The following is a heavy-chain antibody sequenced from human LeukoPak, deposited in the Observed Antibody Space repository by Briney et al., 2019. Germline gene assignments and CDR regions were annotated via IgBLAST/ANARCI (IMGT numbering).Heavy chain of an antibody. J-gene: IGHJ6*03. Sequence: SETLSLTCTVSGGSISSYYWSWIRQPPGKGLEWIGYIYYSGSTNYNPSLKSRVTISVDTSKNQFSLKLSSVTAADTAVYYCARVPYCSSTSCYGDGEYYYYYMDVWGKGTTVTVSS. CDR3: ARVPYCSSTSCYGDGEYYYYYMDV. CDR2: IYYSGST. CDR1: GGSISSYY. D-gene: IGHD2-2*01. V-gene: IGHV4-59*01.